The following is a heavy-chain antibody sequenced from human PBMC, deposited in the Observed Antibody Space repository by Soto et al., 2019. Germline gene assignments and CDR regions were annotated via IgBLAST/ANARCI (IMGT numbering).Heavy chain of an antibody. Sequence: SETLSLTCAVYGGSFSGYYWSWIRQPPGKGLEWIGEINHSGSTNYNPSLKSRVTISVDTSKNQFSLKLSSVTAADTAVYYCARTYYYDSSGYAFDYWGQGTLVTVS. V-gene: IGHV4-34*01. CDR2: INHSGST. CDR1: GGSFSGYY. D-gene: IGHD3-22*01. CDR3: ARTYYYDSSGYAFDY. J-gene: IGHJ4*02.